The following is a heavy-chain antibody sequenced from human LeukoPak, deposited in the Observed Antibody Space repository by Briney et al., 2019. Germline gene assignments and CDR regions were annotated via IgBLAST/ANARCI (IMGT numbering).Heavy chain of an antibody. CDR2: IYYSGST. CDR1: GGSISSYY. J-gene: IGHJ3*02. V-gene: IGHV4-59*08. D-gene: IGHD5-24*01. CDR3: ARGLGGDGYNYWLGAFDI. Sequence: SETLSLTCTVSGGSISSYYWSWIRQPPGKGLEWIGYIYYSGSTNYNPSLKSRVTISVDTSKNQFSLKLSSVTAADTAVYYCARGLGGDGYNYWLGAFDIWGQGTMVTVSS.